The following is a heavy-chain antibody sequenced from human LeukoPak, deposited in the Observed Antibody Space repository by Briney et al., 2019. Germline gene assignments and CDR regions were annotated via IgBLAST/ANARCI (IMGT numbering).Heavy chain of an antibody. CDR2: ISGSGGST. CDR1: GFTFSSYA. V-gene: IGHV3-23*01. J-gene: IGHJ4*02. CDR3: AKDGTIFGVVIIPT. Sequence: GGSLRLSCAASGFTFSSYAMSWVRHAPGKGLECVAAISGSGGSTYYADSVKGRFTISRDNSKNTLYLQMNSLRAEDTAVYYCAKDGTIFGVVIIPTWGQGTLVTVSS. D-gene: IGHD3-3*01.